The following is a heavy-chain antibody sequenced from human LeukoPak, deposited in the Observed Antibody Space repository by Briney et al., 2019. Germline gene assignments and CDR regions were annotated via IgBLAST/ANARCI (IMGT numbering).Heavy chain of an antibody. CDR3: ARGWSSGWLFDY. D-gene: IGHD6-19*01. CDR2: ISYDGSNE. V-gene: IGHV3-30*04. Sequence: GGSLRLSCAASGFTFSSYAMHWVRQAPGKGLEWVAFISYDGSNENYADSVKGRFTISRDNSKNTLYLQMNSLRAEDTAVYYCARGWSSGWLFDYWGQGTLVTVSS. J-gene: IGHJ4*02. CDR1: GFTFSSYA.